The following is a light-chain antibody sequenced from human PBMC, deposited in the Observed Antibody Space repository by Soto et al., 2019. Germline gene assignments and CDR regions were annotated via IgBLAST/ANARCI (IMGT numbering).Light chain of an antibody. J-gene: IGKJ5*01. Sequence: DIQMTQSPSSLSASVGDRVTVTCRASQSISSYLNWYQQKPGKAPKLLIYAASSLQSGVPSRFSGSGSGTHFTLTISSLQPEDFATYFCQQLNSYPITFGQGTRLEIK. CDR1: QSISSY. V-gene: IGKV1-39*01. CDR3: QQLNSYPIT. CDR2: AAS.